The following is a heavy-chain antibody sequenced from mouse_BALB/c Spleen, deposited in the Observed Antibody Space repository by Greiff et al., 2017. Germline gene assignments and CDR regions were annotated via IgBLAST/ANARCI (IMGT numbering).Heavy chain of an antibody. V-gene: IGHV1-81*01. CDR2: IYPGSGST. CDR1: GYTFTDYV. Sequence: QVQLQQSGPELVKPGASVKMSCKASGYTFTDYVISWVKQRTGQGLEWIGEIYPGSGSTYYNEKFKGKATLTADKSSNTAYMQLSSLTSEDSAVYFCAGALYGYGAYWGQGTLVTVSA. CDR3: AGALYGYGAY. D-gene: IGHD2-2*01. J-gene: IGHJ3*01.